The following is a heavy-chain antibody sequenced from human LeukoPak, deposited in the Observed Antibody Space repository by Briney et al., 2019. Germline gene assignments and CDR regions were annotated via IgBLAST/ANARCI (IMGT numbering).Heavy chain of an antibody. D-gene: IGHD1-1*01. CDR3: ARDPGYLQPDY. CDR2: MNPDSGVT. J-gene: IGHJ4*02. V-gene: IGHV1-2*02. Sequence: ASVKVPCKASGYSFTTYWIHWVRQAPGQGLEWMGCMNPDSGVTGYAQTFQGRVTMTRDTSINTAYMHLSSLRPDDTAVYFCARDPGYLQPDYWGQGTLVTVPS. CDR1: GYSFTTYW.